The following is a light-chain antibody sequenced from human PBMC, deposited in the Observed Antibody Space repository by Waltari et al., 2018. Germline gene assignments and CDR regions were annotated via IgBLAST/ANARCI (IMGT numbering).Light chain of an antibody. CDR3: QKYNGAPA. CDR1: QGISNY. V-gene: IGKV1-27*01. Sequence: DIQMTQSLSSLSAYVGHSVTITCRASQGISNYLGWYQQKPGKVPKVLIYAASSLQSGVPSLFSGRGSGTDITLTISSLHPEDVATYYCQKYNGAPAFGPGTKVDIK. J-gene: IGKJ3*01. CDR2: AAS.